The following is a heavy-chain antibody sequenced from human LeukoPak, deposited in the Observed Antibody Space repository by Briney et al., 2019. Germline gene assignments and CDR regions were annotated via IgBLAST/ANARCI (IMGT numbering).Heavy chain of an antibody. V-gene: IGHV3-21*01. CDR1: GFTFSSYS. CDR2: ISRSSSFI. CDR3: ARRGDYSGDAFDI. Sequence: GGSLRLSCAASGFTFSSYSMNWVRQAPGKGLEWVSSISRSSSFIYYADSVKGRFTISRDNAKNSLYLQMNSLRAEDTAVFYCARRGDYSGDAFDIWGRGTMVTVSP. D-gene: IGHD4-17*01. J-gene: IGHJ3*02.